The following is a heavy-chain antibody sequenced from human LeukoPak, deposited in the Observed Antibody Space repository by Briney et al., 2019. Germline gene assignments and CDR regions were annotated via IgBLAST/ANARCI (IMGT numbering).Heavy chain of an antibody. D-gene: IGHD6-19*01. Sequence: GGSLRLSCAASGFTFSSYAMSWVRQAPGKGLDWVSSISGSGGSTYYADSVKGRFTISRDNSKNTLYLQMNSLRDEDTAVYYCAKDDHGGSGWRDYFDYWGQGTLVTVST. CDR1: GFTFSSYA. CDR3: AKDDHGGSGWRDYFDY. J-gene: IGHJ4*02. CDR2: ISGSGGST. V-gene: IGHV3-23*01.